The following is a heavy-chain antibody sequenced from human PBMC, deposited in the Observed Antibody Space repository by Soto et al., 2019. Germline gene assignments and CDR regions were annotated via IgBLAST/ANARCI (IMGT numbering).Heavy chain of an antibody. CDR2: VYQSGTT. CDR3: ARQPESTSYFDY. D-gene: IGHD2-2*01. CDR1: GGSISSYY. V-gene: IGHV4-59*08. J-gene: IGHJ4*02. Sequence: SETLSLTCTVSGGSISSYYWCWIRQAPGKGLEWIGNVYQSGTTRLNPSLKSRVSISVDRSKNQFSLELNSATAADRAVYYCARQPESTSYFDYWGQGILVTVSS.